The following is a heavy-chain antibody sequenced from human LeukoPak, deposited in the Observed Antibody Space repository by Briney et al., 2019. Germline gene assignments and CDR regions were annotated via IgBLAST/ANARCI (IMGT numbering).Heavy chain of an antibody. CDR1: GGSFSGYY. Sequence: SETLSLTCAVYGGSFSGYYWSWIRQPPGKGLEWIGEINHSGSTNYNPSLKSRVTISVDTSKNQFSLKLSSVTAADTAVYYCARGPWTMIVVMHPSFDIWGQGTMVTVSS. D-gene: IGHD3-22*01. J-gene: IGHJ3*02. V-gene: IGHV4-34*01. CDR2: INHSGST. CDR3: ARGPWTMIVVMHPSFDI.